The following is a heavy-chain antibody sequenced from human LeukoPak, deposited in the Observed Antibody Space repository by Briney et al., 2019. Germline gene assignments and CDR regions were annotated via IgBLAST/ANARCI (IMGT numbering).Heavy chain of an antibody. D-gene: IGHD3-10*01. Sequence: NPSETLSLTCAVYGGSFSGYYWGWIRQPPGKGLEWIGSIYYSGSTYYNPSLKSRVTISVDTSKNQFSLKLSSVTAADTAVYYCARLPSITMVRGVIIPYNWFDPWGQGTLVTVSS. CDR2: IYYSGST. CDR3: ARLPSITMVRGVIIPYNWFDP. V-gene: IGHV4-39*01. CDR1: GGSFSGYY. J-gene: IGHJ5*02.